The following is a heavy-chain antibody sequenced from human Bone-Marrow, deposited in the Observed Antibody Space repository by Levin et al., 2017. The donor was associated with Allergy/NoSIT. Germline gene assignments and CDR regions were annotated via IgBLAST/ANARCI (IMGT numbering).Heavy chain of an antibody. CDR3: ARVFYFDSSGYYDP. CDR1: GFNFNLYG. J-gene: IGHJ5*02. D-gene: IGHD3-22*01. V-gene: IGHV1-18*01. CDR2: ISGHNGKT. Sequence: PAASVKVSCKTSGFNFNLYGIIWVRQAPGQGLEWMGWISGHNGKTDYAQKFQGRVSMTTDTSTSTAYMELRNLRSDDTAMFYCARVFYFDSSGYYDPWGQGTLVTVSS.